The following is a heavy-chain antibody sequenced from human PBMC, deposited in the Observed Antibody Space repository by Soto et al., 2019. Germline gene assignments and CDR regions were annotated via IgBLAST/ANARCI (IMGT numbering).Heavy chain of an antibody. CDR1: GYSFTSYW. D-gene: IGHD2-15*01. V-gene: IGHV5-51*01. J-gene: IGHJ6*02. CDR2: IYPGDSDT. Sequence: GDSLKISCKGSGYSFTSYWIGWVRQMPGKALEWMGIIYPGDSDTRYSPSFQGQVTIPADKSISTAYLQWSSLKASDTAMYYCARAATDCSGGSCYLGYYYYYGMDVWGPGTTVTVSS. CDR3: ARAATDCSGGSCYLGYYYYYGMDV.